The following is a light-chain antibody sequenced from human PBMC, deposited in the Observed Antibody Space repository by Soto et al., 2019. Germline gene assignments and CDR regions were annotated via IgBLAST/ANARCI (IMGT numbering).Light chain of an antibody. J-gene: IGKJ1*01. CDR2: DAS. CDR3: QQRSNWPPWT. V-gene: IGKV3-11*01. CDR1: QSVSSY. Sequence: EIVVTQSPATLSLAAREIVTLSCRASQSVSSYLAWYQQKPGQAPRLLIYDASNRATGIPARFSGSGSGTDFTLTISSLEPEDFAVYYCQQRSNWPPWTFGQGTKVDIK.